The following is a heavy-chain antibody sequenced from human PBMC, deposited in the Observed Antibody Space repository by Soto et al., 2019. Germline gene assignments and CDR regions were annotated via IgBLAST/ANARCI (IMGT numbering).Heavy chain of an antibody. V-gene: IGHV3-23*01. D-gene: IGHD3-3*01. CDR2: ISGSGGST. CDR1: GFTFSSYA. Sequence: GGSLRLSCAASGFTFSSYAMSWVRQAPGKGLEWVSAISGSGGSTYYADSVKGRFTISRDNSKNTLYLQMNSLRAEDTVVYYCAKDGDFWSGYTLYYFDYWGQGTLVTVSS. J-gene: IGHJ4*02. CDR3: AKDGDFWSGYTLYYFDY.